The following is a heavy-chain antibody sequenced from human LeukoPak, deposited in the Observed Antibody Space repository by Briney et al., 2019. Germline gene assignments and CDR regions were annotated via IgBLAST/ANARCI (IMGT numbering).Heavy chain of an antibody. V-gene: IGHV3-49*04. Sequence: GRSLRLSCAASGFIFTSYAMSWVRQAPGKGLEWPGFIRSKTYGGTTELAASVEGRFTISRDDSKSIAYLQMNSLKTEDTAVYYCTRSEYTYYYDGSGYLIDYWGQGTLVTVSS. CDR2: IRSKTYGGTT. CDR3: TRSEYTYYYDGSGYLIDY. J-gene: IGHJ4*02. D-gene: IGHD3-22*01. CDR1: GFIFTSYA.